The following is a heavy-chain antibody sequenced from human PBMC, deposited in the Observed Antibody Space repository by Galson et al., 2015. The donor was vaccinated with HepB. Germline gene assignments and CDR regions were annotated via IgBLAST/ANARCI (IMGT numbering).Heavy chain of an antibody. V-gene: IGHV3-33*08. J-gene: IGHJ4*02. D-gene: IGHD2-2*01. Sequence: SLRLSCAASGFTFSSYGMHWVRQAPGKGLEWVAVIWYDGSNKYYADSVKGRFTISRDNSKNTLYLQMNSLRAEDTAVYYCARGGIVVVPAALDYWGQGTLVTVSS. CDR2: IWYDGSNK. CDR1: GFTFSSYG. CDR3: ARGGIVVVPAALDY.